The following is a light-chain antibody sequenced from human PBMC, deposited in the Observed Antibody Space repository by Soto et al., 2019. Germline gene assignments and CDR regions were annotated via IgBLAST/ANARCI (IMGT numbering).Light chain of an antibody. CDR1: QGINRW. V-gene: IGKV1D-12*01. J-gene: IGKJ4*01. CDR3: QQANSFPLT. CDR2: DAS. Sequence: DIHMTQSRSSVSASVGHRVTITCRASQGINRWLAWYQQKLGKAPKLLIFDASSLQSGVPSRFSGSGSGTDFTLTISSLQPEDFATYYCQQANSFPLTFGGGTKVDIK.